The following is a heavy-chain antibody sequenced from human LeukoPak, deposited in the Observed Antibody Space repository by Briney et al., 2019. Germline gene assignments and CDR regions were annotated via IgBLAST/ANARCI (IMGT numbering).Heavy chain of an antibody. CDR3: ARVGFLEWLPFDY. D-gene: IGHD3-3*01. CDR1: GFTFSSYG. Sequence: GGSLRLSCAASGFTFSSYGMHWVRQAPGKGLEWVAVISYDGSNKYYADSVKGRFTISRDNSKNTLYLQMNSLRAEDTAVYYCARVGFLEWLPFDYWGQGTLVTVSS. V-gene: IGHV3-30*03. CDR2: ISYDGSNK. J-gene: IGHJ4*02.